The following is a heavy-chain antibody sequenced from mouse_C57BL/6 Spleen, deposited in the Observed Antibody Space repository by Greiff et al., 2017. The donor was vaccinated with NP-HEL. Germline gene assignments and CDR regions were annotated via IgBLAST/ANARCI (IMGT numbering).Heavy chain of an antibody. CDR3: ARGDGYYRYFDY. D-gene: IGHD2-3*01. CDR1: GYTFTSYW. Sequence: VQLQQSGAELVKPGASVKLSCKASGYTFTSYWMQWVKQRPGQGLEWIGEIDPSDSYTNYNQKFKGKATLTVDTSSSTAYMQLRSLTSEDSAVYYCARGDGYYRYFDYWGQGTTLTVSS. J-gene: IGHJ2*01. CDR2: IDPSDSYT. V-gene: IGHV1-50*01.